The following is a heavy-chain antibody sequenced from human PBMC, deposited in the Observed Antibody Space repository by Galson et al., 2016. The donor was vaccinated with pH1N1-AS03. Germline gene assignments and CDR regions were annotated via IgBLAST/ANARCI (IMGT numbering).Heavy chain of an antibody. CDR1: GYLFTNYW. CDR2: FYPSDSDA. J-gene: IGHJ4*02. Sequence: QSGAEVKQPGESLRISCKTSGYLFTNYWIGWVRQMPGKGLEWMGIFYPSDSDARYRPSFQGQVTFSADKSTATAYLQWSTLKAAATAIDYCARHASPTILSFHFAYWGRGTLVTVSS. V-gene: IGHV5-51*01. CDR3: ARHASPTILSFHFAY. D-gene: IGHD2-2*01.